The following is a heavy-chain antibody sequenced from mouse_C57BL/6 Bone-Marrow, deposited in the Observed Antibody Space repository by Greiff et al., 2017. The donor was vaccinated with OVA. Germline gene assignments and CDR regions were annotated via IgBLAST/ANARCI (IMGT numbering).Heavy chain of an antibody. V-gene: IGHV5-17*01. CDR2: ISSGSSTI. D-gene: IGHD2-5*01. Sequence: EVHLVESGGGLVKPGGSLKLSCAASGFTFSDYGMHWVRQAPEKGLEWVAYISSGSSTIYYADTVKGRFTISRDNAKNTLFLQMTSLRSEDTAMYYCARDSYYSNYEWYFDVWGTGTTVTVSS. CDR3: ARDSYYSNYEWYFDV. J-gene: IGHJ1*03. CDR1: GFTFSDYG.